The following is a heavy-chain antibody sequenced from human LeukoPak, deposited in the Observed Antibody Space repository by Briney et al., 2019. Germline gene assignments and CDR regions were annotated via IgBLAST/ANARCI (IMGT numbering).Heavy chain of an antibody. D-gene: IGHD3-22*01. V-gene: IGHV3-23*01. CDR2: ISGSGGST. J-gene: IGHJ4*02. CDR3: AKDPRRNYYDSSGYLVY. CDR1: GFTFSSYA. Sequence: PGGSLRLSCAASGFTFSSYAMNWVRQAPGKGLEWVSVISGSGGSTYYADSVKGRFTISRDNSKSTLYLQMNSLRAEDTAVYYCAKDPRRNYYDSSGYLVYWGQGTLVTVSS.